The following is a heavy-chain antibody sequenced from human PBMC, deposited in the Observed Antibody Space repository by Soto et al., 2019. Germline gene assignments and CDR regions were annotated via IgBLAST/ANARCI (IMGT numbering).Heavy chain of an antibody. CDR2: IIPMFGTP. CDR1: GVTFNRQD. D-gene: IGHD5-12*01. V-gene: IGHV1-69*13. J-gene: IGHJ4*02. CDR3: ARSKGRAGYSFDY. Sequence: ASVKVSCKASGVTFNRQDMRWVRQAPGQGLEWMGGIIPMFGTPHYADNFQDRVTITVEESTAKAYLELSSITSEDTDVYYCARSKGRAGYSFDYWGQGILVTVSS.